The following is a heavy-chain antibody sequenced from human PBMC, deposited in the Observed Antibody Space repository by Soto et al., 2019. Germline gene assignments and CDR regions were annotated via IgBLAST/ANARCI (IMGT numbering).Heavy chain of an antibody. CDR1: GGTFSTYA. V-gene: IGHV1-69*12. Sequence: QVQLVQSGAEVKKPESSVKVSCKAPGGTFSTYAISWVRQAPGQGLEWMGGIIPMFGTANYAQRFQDRVTITADESTNTVDMELSSLRSEDTAVYCCASGIQLWLRRINNGYSGWGQGTLVTVSS. J-gene: IGHJ4*02. CDR3: ASGIQLWLRRINNGYSG. CDR2: IIPMFGTA. D-gene: IGHD5-18*01.